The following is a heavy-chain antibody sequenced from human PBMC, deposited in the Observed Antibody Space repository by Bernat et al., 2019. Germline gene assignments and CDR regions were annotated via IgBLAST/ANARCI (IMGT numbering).Heavy chain of an antibody. Sequence: EVQLVESGGRSVQPGGYLRLSCAAPGFSFSSYWMTWVRQAPGKGLEWVANIRQDGNEKYYVDSVKGRFTISRDNGKNTLYLQMSSLRAEDTAVYYCARDFNVFDYGGQGTLVTVSS. CDR2: IRQDGNEK. CDR1: GFSFSSYW. CDR3: ARDFNVFDY. J-gene: IGHJ4*02. V-gene: IGHV3-7*04. D-gene: IGHD2-8*01.